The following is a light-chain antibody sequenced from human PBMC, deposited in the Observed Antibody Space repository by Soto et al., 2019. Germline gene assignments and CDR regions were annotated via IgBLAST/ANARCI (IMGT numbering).Light chain of an antibody. CDR2: AAS. J-gene: IGKJ3*01. CDR3: QESISSLGT. CDR1: QSISYS. Sequence: DIQMTQSPSSLSASVGESVTFTCRASQSISYSLNWFQQKPGKAPKVLIYAASSLPSGVPSRFSGSGSGTEFTLTINTLQREDFATYYCQESISSLGTFGPGTTVDIK. V-gene: IGKV1-39*01.